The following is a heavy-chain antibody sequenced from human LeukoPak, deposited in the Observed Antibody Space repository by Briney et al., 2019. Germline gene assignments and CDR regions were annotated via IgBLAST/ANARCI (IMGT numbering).Heavy chain of an antibody. CDR3: ARDKLGYCSGGSCSNWFDP. D-gene: IGHD2-15*01. Sequence: PSETLSLTCTVSGGSISSGGYYWSWIRQHPGKGLEWIGYIYYSGSTYYNPSHKSRVTISVDTSKNQFSLKLSSVTAADTAVYYCARDKLGYCSGGSCSNWFDPWGQGTLVTVSS. V-gene: IGHV4-31*03. CDR2: IYYSGST. J-gene: IGHJ5*02. CDR1: GGSISSGGYY.